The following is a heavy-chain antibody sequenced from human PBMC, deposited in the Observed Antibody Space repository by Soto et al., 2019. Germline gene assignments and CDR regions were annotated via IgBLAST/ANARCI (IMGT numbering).Heavy chain of an antibody. CDR3: ARDLLSETWHTKYLDF. CDR2: ISSYNDDK. J-gene: IGHJ4*02. Sequence: ASVKVSCKTTGYTFSSFGVSGVRQAPGHGLEWVGWISSYNDDKKYAQKLQGRVTITKDTSTNTAYMELRSLTSDDAGVYYCARDLLSETWHTKYLDFWGQGTPLTVSP. CDR1: GYTFSSFG. D-gene: IGHD2-15*01. V-gene: IGHV1-18*01.